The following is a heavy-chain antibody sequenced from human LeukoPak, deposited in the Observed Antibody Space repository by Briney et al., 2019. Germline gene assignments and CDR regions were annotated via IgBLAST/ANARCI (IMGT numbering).Heavy chain of an antibody. J-gene: IGHJ4*02. CDR2: INQDGSQW. CDR3: ASRGELSWFGAVRY. CDR1: GGSFRDFW. D-gene: IGHD3-16*01. Sequence: GGSLTLSCDVSGGSFRDFWVNWVRQAPGKCLEWVAHINQDGSQWSYVGSVRGRFTISRDNAKKSLYLQMDGLRAEDTAVYYCASRGELSWFGAVRYWGQGILVTVSS. V-gene: IGHV3-7*01.